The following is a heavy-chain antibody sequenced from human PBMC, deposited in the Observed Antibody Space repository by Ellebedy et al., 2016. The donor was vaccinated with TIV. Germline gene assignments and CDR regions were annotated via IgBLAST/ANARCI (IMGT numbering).Heavy chain of an antibody. CDR3: ASGVGAKLLPSY. Sequence: PGGSLRLSCAASGFTLSSYWMSWVRQAPGKGLEWVANIKVDGTERNYVDSVKGRFTISRDNAKNSLYLQMNSLRAEDTAMYYCASGVGAKLLPSYWGQGTQVTVSS. J-gene: IGHJ4*02. D-gene: IGHD1-26*01. V-gene: IGHV3-7*03. CDR2: IKVDGTER. CDR1: GFTLSSYW.